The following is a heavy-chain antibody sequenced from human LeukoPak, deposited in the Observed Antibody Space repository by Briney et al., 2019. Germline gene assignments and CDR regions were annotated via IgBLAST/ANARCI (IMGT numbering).Heavy chain of an antibody. V-gene: IGHV3-23*01. CDR3: AKVYYDYVWGSYDY. CDR1: TFSFRNFA. D-gene: IGHD3-16*01. CDR2: ISGRGDTA. J-gene: IGHJ4*02. Sequence: GGSLRLSCAASTFSFRNFAMSWVRQAPGKGLEWVSLISGRGDTAYHADSVKGRFTISRDNSKSTLYLQMNSLRADDTALYFCAKVYYDYVWGSYDYWGQGALVTVSS.